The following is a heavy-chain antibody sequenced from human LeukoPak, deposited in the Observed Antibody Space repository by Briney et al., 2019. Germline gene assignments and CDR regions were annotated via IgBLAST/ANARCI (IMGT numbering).Heavy chain of an antibody. D-gene: IGHD5-24*01. V-gene: IGHV3-7*01. CDR2: INHNGNVN. Sequence: GGSLRLSCAASGFTFSSYWMNWARQAPGKGLEWVASINHNGNVNYYVDSVKGRFTISRDNAKNSLYLQMNGLRAEDTAVYYCARDRGWLTFDYWGQGTLVTVSS. J-gene: IGHJ4*02. CDR3: ARDRGWLTFDY. CDR1: GFTFSSYW.